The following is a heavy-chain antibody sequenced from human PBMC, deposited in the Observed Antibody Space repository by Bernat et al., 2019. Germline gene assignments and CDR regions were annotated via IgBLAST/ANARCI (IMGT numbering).Heavy chain of an antibody. CDR2: IYYSGST. D-gene: IGHD3-10*01. J-gene: IGHJ6*03. CDR3: ARERITMVQGVGGGYYYMDV. Sequence: QLQVSGPGLVKPSQTLSLTCTVSGGSISSVGYYWSWIRQHPGKGLEWIGYIYYSGSTYYNPSLKSRVTISVDTSKNQFSLKLSSVTAADTAVYYCARERITMVQGVGGGYYYMDVWGKGTTVTVSS. V-gene: IGHV4-31*03. CDR1: GGSISSVGYY.